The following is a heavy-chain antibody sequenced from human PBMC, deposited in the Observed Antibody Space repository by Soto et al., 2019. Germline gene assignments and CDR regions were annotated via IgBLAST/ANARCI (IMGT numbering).Heavy chain of an antibody. CDR3: ARVRVKYYDFWSGYYSPHYGMDV. D-gene: IGHD3-3*01. J-gene: IGHJ6*02. Sequence: SETLSLTCAVYGGSFSGYYWSWIRQPPGKGLEWIGEINHSGSTNYNPSLKSRVTISVDTSKNQFSLKLSSVTAADTAVYYCARVRVKYYDFWSGYYSPHYGMDVWGQGTTVT. V-gene: IGHV4-34*01. CDR2: INHSGST. CDR1: GGSFSGYY.